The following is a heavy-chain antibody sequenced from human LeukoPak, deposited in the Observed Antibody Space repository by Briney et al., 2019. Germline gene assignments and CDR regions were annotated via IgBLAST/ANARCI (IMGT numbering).Heavy chain of an antibody. CDR1: GGSMSSYY. J-gene: IGHJ4*02. CDR2: IYYSGNT. D-gene: IGHD4-23*01. Sequence: SETLSLTRNVSGGSMSSYYWNWIRQPPGKELEWIGYIYYSGNTNYNPSLQSRVTISVDTSKNQFSLKLSSVTAADTAVYYCARGRSGFGGNSDSWGQGTLVTVSS. CDR3: ARGRSGFGGNSDS. V-gene: IGHV4-59*01.